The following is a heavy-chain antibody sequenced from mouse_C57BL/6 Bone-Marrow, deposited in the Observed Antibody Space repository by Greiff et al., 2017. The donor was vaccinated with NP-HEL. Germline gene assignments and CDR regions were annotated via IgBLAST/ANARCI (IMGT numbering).Heavy chain of an antibody. Sequence: QVQLQQPGAELVRPGTSVKLSCKASGYTFTSYWMHWVKQRPGQGLEWIGVIDPSDSYTNYNQKFKGNATLTVDTSSSTAYMQLSSLTSEDSAVYYCAGSSHWYFDVWGTGTTVTVSS. CDR3: AGSSHWYFDV. CDR2: IDPSDSYT. CDR1: GYTFTSYW. J-gene: IGHJ1*03. V-gene: IGHV1-59*01. D-gene: IGHD1-1*01.